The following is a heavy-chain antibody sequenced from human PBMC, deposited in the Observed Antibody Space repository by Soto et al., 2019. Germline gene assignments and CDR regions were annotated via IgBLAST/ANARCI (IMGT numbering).Heavy chain of an antibody. CDR2: IGAYNGNT. D-gene: IGHD1-1*01. Sequence: QAQLVQAGAEMKKPGASVKVSCQTSGYTFTIYGIGWARQAPGQRLEWMGWIGAYNGNTLSAQNVQGRVTLTTATSTSTAYMELRSLTFDDTAVYYCARGGLEHVDQLYYYGMDVWGQATTVTVSS. CDR1: GYTFTIYG. J-gene: IGHJ6*02. CDR3: ARGGLEHVDQLYYYGMDV. V-gene: IGHV1-18*01.